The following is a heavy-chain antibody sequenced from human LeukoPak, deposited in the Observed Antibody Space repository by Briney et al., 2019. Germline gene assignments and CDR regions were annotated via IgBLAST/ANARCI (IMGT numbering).Heavy chain of an antibody. CDR1: GYTFTSYD. CDR2: INPNSGNT. J-gene: IGHJ6*02. D-gene: IGHD3-9*01. Sequence: ASVKASCKASGYTFTSYDINWVRQATGQGLQWMGWINPNSGNTGYAQKFQGRVTMTRNTSISTAYMELSSLRSEDTAVYYCARPRALRYFDWTYYYYYGMDVWGQGTTVTVSS. CDR3: ARPRALRYFDWTYYYYYGMDV. V-gene: IGHV1-8*01.